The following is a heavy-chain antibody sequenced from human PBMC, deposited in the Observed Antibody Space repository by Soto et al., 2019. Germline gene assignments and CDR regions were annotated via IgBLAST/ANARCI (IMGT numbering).Heavy chain of an antibody. CDR3: ARDGSTSWYSYDYHGMDV. CDR2: INLDGSEK. D-gene: IGHD5-18*01. CDR1: GFTFRTYW. Sequence: GGSLRLSCAASGFTFRTYWLSWVRQVPGKGLEWVANINLDGSEKNYVDSVKGRFTISRDNARNSLYPQMSSLRAEDTALYYCARDGSTSWYSYDYHGMDVWGQGTTVTVSS. J-gene: IGHJ6*02. V-gene: IGHV3-7*05.